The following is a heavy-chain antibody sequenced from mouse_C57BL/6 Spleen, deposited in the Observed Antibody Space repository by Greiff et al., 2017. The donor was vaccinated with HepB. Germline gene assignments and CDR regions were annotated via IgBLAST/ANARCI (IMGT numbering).Heavy chain of an antibody. Sequence: EVQLQQSGPELVKPGASVKISCKASGYTFTDYYMNWVKQSHGKSLEWIGDINPNNGGTSYNQKFKGKATLTVDKSSSTAYMELRSLTSEDSAVYYCANDGYIFAYWGQGTLVTVSA. CDR3: ANDGYIFAY. J-gene: IGHJ3*01. CDR1: GYTFTDYY. D-gene: IGHD2-3*01. CDR2: INPNNGGT. V-gene: IGHV1-26*01.